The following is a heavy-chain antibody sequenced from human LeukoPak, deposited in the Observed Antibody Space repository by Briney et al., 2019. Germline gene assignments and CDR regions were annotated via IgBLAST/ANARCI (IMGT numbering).Heavy chain of an antibody. CDR3: ARDSSSRTYYFDY. CDR2: ISSSGSTI. J-gene: IGHJ4*02. D-gene: IGHD6-13*01. V-gene: IGHV3-11*01. Sequence: PGGSLRLSCAASGFTFSDYYMSWIRQAPGRGLEWVSYISSSGSTIYYADSVTGRFTISRDNAKNSLYLQMDSLRAEDTAVYYCARDSSSRTYYFDYWGQGTLVTVSS. CDR1: GFTFSDYY.